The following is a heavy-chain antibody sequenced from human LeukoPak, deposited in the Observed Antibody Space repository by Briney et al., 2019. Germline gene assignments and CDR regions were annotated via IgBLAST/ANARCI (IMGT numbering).Heavy chain of an antibody. CDR3: SRGLHDYGDSNYYFDQ. J-gene: IGHJ4*02. D-gene: IGHD4-17*01. V-gene: IGHV3-49*03. CDR1: GFTFGDDA. CDR2: IRKKGYGETP. Sequence: GRSLRLSCIASGFTFGDDAWSWFRQAPGQGLEFIAFIRKKGYGETPDYAASVRGRFTVSRDDAISVAYLQMNSLQTEDTALYYCSRGLHDYGDSNYYFDQWGRGTLVIVSS.